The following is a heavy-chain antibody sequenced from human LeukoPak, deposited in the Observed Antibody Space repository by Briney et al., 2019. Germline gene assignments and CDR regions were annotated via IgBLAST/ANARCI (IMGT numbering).Heavy chain of an antibody. CDR1: GFSFSRAW. J-gene: IGHJ4*02. CDR2: ISDSSGST. Sequence: GGSLRLSCAASGFSFSRAWMSWVRQAPGKGLEWVSAISDSSGSTYYADSVKGRFTISRDNSKNTLYLQMNSLRAEDTAVYYCTKHRRIYYYFDYWGQGTLVTVSS. V-gene: IGHV3-23*01. D-gene: IGHD2-15*01. CDR3: TKHRRIYYYFDY.